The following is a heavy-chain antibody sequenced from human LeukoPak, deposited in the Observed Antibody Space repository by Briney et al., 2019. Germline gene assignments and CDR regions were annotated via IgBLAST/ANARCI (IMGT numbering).Heavy chain of an antibody. D-gene: IGHD1-26*01. CDR3: ARDPVLGAPDYLDY. CDR2: TSADESIK. CDR1: GFTFSSYG. V-gene: IGHV3-30*19. J-gene: IGHJ4*02. Sequence: PGGSLRLSCAASGFTFSSYGMHWVRQAPGKGLEWVAVTSADESIKIYNDSVRGRFTISRDSSKNIQYLQMNSVRVEDTAVYYCARDPVLGAPDYLDYWGRGTLVTVSS.